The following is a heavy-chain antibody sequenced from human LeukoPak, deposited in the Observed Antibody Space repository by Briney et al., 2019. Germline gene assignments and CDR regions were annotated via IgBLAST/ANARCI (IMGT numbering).Heavy chain of an antibody. Sequence: SETLSLTCAVYGGSFNDYNWTWVRQPPGKGLEWIGEIYHSGSTNYNPSLKSRVTISVDTSKNQFSLKLNSVTAADTAVYYCASLSLPNSIAAAGTFVSLYYAMDVWGQGTTVTVSS. D-gene: IGHD6-13*01. J-gene: IGHJ6*02. CDR3: ASLSLPNSIAAAGTFVSLYYAMDV. CDR2: IYHSGST. CDR1: GGSFNDYN. V-gene: IGHV4-34*01.